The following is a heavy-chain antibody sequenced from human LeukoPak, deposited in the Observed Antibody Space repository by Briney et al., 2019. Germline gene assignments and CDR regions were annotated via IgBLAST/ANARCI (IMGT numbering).Heavy chain of an antibody. CDR1: GGSISSGDYY. D-gene: IGHD6-19*01. CDR3: ARDSSGWSRAFDI. Sequence: SETLSLTCTVSGGSISSGDYYWSWIRQPPGKGLEWIGYIYYSGSTYYNPSLKSRVTISVDTSKNQFSLKLSSVTAADTAVYYCARDSSGWSRAFDIWGQGTMVTVSS. CDR2: IYYSGST. J-gene: IGHJ3*02. V-gene: IGHV4-30-4*01.